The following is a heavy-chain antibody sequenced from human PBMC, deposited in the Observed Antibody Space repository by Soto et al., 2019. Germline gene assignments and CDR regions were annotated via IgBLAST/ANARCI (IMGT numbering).Heavy chain of an antibody. Sequence: QVQLVQSGAEVKKPGASVKVSCKASGYTFTSYGTSWVRQAPGQGLEWMGWISAYNGNTNYAQKLQGRVTMTTDTSTSTAYMELRSLRSDDTAVYYCARVAVDIVVVPAAIRVNWFDPWGQGTLVTVSS. CDR3: ARVAVDIVVVPAAIRVNWFDP. CDR2: ISAYNGNT. D-gene: IGHD2-2*01. V-gene: IGHV1-18*01. CDR1: GYTFTSYG. J-gene: IGHJ5*02.